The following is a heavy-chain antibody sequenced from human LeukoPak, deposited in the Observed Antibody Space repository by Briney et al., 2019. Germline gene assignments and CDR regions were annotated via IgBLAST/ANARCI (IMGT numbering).Heavy chain of an antibody. CDR2: ISGRGDST. CDR1: GFTFSSHA. J-gene: IGHJ6*02. CDR3: AKGHWDIVVVPAATYYYYGMDV. D-gene: IGHD2-2*01. Sequence: GGSLRLSCEASGFTFSSHAMSWVRQAPGKGLEWVSGISGRGDSTVYADSVKGRFTISRDNSKNTLYLQMNSLRAEDTAVYYCAKGHWDIVVVPAATYYYYGMDVWGQGTTVTVSS. V-gene: IGHV3-23*01.